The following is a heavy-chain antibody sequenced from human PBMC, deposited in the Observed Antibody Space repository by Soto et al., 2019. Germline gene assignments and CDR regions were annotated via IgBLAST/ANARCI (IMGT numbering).Heavy chain of an antibody. CDR1: GYTFTTYG. D-gene: IGHD3-22*01. CDR3: ARGPTDYYDNSGDYFLDY. Sequence: QVQLVQSGAEVKKPGASVKVSCKASGYTFTTYGMSWVRQAPGQGLDWMGWISTYNGNTKYAERLQGRVTMTTDTTTSKAYMELRSLRSEDTAVYYCARGPTDYYDNSGDYFLDYWGQGTLVTVSS. V-gene: IGHV1-18*01. J-gene: IGHJ4*02. CDR2: ISTYNGNT.